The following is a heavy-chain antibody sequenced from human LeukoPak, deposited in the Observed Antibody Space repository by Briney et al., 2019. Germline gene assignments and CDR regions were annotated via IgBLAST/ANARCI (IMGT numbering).Heavy chain of an antibody. J-gene: IGHJ6*03. V-gene: IGHV4-34*01. D-gene: IGHD6-19*01. Sequence: PSETLSLTCAVYGGSFSGYYWSWICQPPGKGLEWIGEINHSGSTNYNPSLKSRVTISVDPSKNQFSLKLSSVTAADTAVYYCARHLVAGTIYFYYYMDVWGKGTTVTVSS. CDR2: INHSGST. CDR3: ARHLVAGTIYFYYYMDV. CDR1: GGSFSGYY.